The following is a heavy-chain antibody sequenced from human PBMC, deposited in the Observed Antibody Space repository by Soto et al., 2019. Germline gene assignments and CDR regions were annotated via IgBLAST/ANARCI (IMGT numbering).Heavy chain of an antibody. D-gene: IGHD2-21*01. Sequence: PGGSLRLSCAASGFTFSSYEMNWVRQAPGKGLEWVSYISSSGSTIYYADAVKGRFTIYRDNAKNSVYLQMNSLRVEDTAVYYCAKERGPEVSATIVGDVWGQGILVTVSS. CDR3: AKERGPEVSATIVGDV. CDR2: ISSSGSTI. J-gene: IGHJ3*01. CDR1: GFTFSSYE. V-gene: IGHV3-48*03.